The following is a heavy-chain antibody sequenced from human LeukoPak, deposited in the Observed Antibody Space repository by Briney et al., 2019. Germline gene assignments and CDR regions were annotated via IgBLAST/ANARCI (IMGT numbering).Heavy chain of an antibody. CDR1: GYTFTDSY. CDR3: AKDDGGNSFAY. CDR2: IYPNSGAT. V-gene: IGHV1-2*02. Sequence: ASVKVSCKTSGYTFTDSYMHWVRQAPGQGLEWMGWIYPNSGATNYAQKFQDRVTLTRDTSISTAYMELSRLTSDDTAVYYCAKDDGGNSFAYRGQGTLVTVSS. J-gene: IGHJ4*02. D-gene: IGHD4-23*01.